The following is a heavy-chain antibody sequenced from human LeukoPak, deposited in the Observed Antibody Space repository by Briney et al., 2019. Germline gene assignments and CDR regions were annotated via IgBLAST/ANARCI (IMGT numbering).Heavy chain of an antibody. Sequence: GRSLRLSCAASGFTFSSYAMHWVRQAPGKGLEWVAVISHDGSNKYYADSVKGRFTISRDNSKNMLYLQMGSLRPDDTAVYYCAGDPSGDYYFDYWGQGTLVTVSS. V-gene: IGHV3-30*04. J-gene: IGHJ4*02. CDR2: ISHDGSNK. D-gene: IGHD4-17*01. CDR3: AGDPSGDYYFDY. CDR1: GFTFSSYA.